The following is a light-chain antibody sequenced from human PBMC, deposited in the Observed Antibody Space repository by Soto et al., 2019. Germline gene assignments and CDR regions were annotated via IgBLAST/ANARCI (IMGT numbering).Light chain of an antibody. V-gene: IGLV2-14*01. CDR2: EVN. CDR3: NSYTSSSTRV. J-gene: IGLJ3*02. Sequence: QSALSQPRSVSGSPGQSVTISCTGTNSDVGGYNYVSWYQQHPGKAPKLMIYEVNNRPSGVSNRFSGSKSGNTASLTISGLQPEDEADYYCNSYTSSSTRVFGGGTQLTVL. CDR1: NSDVGGYNY.